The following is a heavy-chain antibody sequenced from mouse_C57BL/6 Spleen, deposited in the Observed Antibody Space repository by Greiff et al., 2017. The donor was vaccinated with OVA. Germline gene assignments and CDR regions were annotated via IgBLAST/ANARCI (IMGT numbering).Heavy chain of an antibody. Sequence: QVQLQQPGAELVKPGASVKLSCKASGYTFTSYWMQWVKQRPGRGLEWIGEIDPSDSYTNYNQKFKGKATLTVDTSSSTAYMQLSSLTSEDSAVYYCARGGGYYVGTWGQGTTLTVSS. CDR3: ARGGGYYVGT. V-gene: IGHV1-50*01. CDR1: GYTFTSYW. J-gene: IGHJ2*01. D-gene: IGHD2-3*01. CDR2: IDPSDSYT.